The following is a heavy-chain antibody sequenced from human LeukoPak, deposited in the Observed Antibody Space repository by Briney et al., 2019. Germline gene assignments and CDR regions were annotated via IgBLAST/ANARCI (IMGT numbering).Heavy chain of an antibody. CDR3: ARGRSGEWLRFDC. D-gene: IGHD5-12*01. J-gene: IGHJ4*02. V-gene: IGHV1-2*06. CDR2: INPNSGGT. CDR1: GYTFTDYY. Sequence: ASVKVSCKASGYTFTDYYMYWVRQAPGQGLEWMGRINPNSGGTNYAQRFQGRVTMTRDTSISTAYMKLTRLRFDDTAVYYCARGRSGEWLRFDCWGQGTLVTVSS.